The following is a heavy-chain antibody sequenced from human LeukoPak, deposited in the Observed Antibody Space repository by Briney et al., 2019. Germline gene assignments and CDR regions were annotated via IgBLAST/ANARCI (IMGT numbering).Heavy chain of an antibody. CDR2: ISSSGSTI. V-gene: IGHV3-48*03. CDR3: ARGAPTVTTKRGNY. Sequence: PGGSLRLSCVASGFTFSSYEMNWVRQAPGKGLEWVSYISSSGSTIYYADSVKGRFTISRDNAKNSLYLQMNSLRAEDTAVYYCARGAPTVTTKRGNYWGQGTLVTVSS. CDR1: GFTFSSYE. J-gene: IGHJ4*02. D-gene: IGHD4-17*01.